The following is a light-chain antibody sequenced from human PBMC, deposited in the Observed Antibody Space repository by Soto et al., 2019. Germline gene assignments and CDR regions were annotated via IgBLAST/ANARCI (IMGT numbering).Light chain of an antibody. CDR3: QQYNSYSRT. CDR1: QSISSW. V-gene: IGKV1-5*03. CDR2: KAS. Sequence: DIQMTQSPSTLSASVGDRVTITCRASQSISSWLAWYQQKPGKAPKLLIYKASSLESGVPSRFSGSGSGTECTITISRLQPDDFATYYCQQYNSYSRTFGQGTKVEIK. J-gene: IGKJ1*01.